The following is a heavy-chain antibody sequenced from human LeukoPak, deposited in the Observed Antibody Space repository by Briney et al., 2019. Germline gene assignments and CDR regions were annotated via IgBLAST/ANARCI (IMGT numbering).Heavy chain of an antibody. D-gene: IGHD1-26*01. CDR1: VFTFSSYE. J-gene: IGHJ4*02. CDR3: ARAGSYFDY. Sequence: PGGSLRLSCADSVFTFSSYETKWVRQAPGKGLERGSYISSSGNNIYYADSVKGRFTISRDNTKNSLFLQMNSLRAEDTGLYYCARAGSYFDYWGQGTLVTVSS. V-gene: IGHV3-48*03. CDR2: ISSSGNNI.